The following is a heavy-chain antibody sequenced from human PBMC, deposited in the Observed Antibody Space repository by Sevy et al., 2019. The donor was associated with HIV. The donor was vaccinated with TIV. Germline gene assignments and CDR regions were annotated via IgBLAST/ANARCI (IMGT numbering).Heavy chain of an antibody. CDR2: MFYTGST. CDR1: GGSVTSDSYH. J-gene: IGHJ6*02. D-gene: IGHD1-26*01. V-gene: IGHV4-61*01. Sequence: SETLSLTCTVSGGSVTSDSYHWTWIRQPPGKGLECLGYMFYTGSTNYNPSLMSRVTISVDTSKNQFSLKLSSVTAADTAVYYCARMGGLTDYGMDVWGQGTTVTVSS. CDR3: ARMGGLTDYGMDV.